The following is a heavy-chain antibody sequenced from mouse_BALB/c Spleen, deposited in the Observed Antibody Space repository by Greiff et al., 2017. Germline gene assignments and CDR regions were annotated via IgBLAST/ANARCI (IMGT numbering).Heavy chain of an antibody. Sequence: DVMLVESGGGLVQPGGSRKLSCAASGFTFSSFGMHWVRQAPEKGLEWVAYISSGSSTIYYADTVKDRFTISRDNPKNTLFLQMTSLRSEDTAMYYCARAELTVDYWGQGTTLTVSS. J-gene: IGHJ2*01. CDR2: ISSGSSTI. D-gene: IGHD4-1*01. CDR3: ARAELTVDY. V-gene: IGHV5-17*02. CDR1: GFTFSSFG.